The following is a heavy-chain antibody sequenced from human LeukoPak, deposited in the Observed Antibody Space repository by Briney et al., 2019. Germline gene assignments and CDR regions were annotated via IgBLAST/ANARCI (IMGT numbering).Heavy chain of an antibody. Sequence: SQTLSLTCTVSGGSISSGDYYWSWLRQPPGKGLEWIGYIYYSGSTYYNPSLKSRVTISVDTSKNQFSLKLSSVTAADTAVYYCARGSSGSYYGSHNWFDPWGQGTLVTVSS. D-gene: IGHD1-26*01. V-gene: IGHV4-30-4*01. J-gene: IGHJ5*02. CDR2: IYYSGST. CDR3: ARGSSGSYYGSHNWFDP. CDR1: GGSISSGDYY.